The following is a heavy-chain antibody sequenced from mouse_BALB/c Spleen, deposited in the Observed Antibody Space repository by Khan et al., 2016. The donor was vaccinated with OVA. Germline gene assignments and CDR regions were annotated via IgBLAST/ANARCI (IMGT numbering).Heavy chain of an antibody. V-gene: IGHV1-20*02. J-gene: IGHJ2*01. Sequence: VQLQQSGPELVRPGASVKISCTASGYSFTGYFMNWVMQSHGKSFEWIGRINTHIGETFYNQRFKDKATLTVDESSSTAHMELRSLASEDSAVYYCTRIYRSDFDYWGQGTTLTVSS. CDR3: TRIYRSDFDY. CDR2: INTHIGET. CDR1: GYSFTGYF. D-gene: IGHD1-1*01.